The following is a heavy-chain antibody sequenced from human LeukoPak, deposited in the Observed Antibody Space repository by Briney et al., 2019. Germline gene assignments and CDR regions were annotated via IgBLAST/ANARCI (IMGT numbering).Heavy chain of an antibody. CDR2: FSGGGDS. Sequence: GGSLRLSCAASGFTSGIYAVSWVRQAPGKGLEWVSAFSGGGDSYYADSVKGRFTISRDNSKNTLYLQMNSLRAEDTAVYYCARVGATSLYWGQGTLVTVSS. V-gene: IGHV3-23*01. CDR1: GFTSGIYA. CDR3: ARVGATSLY. J-gene: IGHJ4*02. D-gene: IGHD1-26*01.